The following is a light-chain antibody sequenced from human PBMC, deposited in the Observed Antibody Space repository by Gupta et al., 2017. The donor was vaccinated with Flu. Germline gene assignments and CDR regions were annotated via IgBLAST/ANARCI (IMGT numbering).Light chain of an antibody. V-gene: IGKV3-20*01. CDR1: KSVSSRY. Sequence: EIVLTQSPATLSLSPGERATLSCSASKSVSSRYLDWYQQKPGQAPRLLIYGASSRATGIPDRFSGSGSGTDFTLTISRLEPEDFAVYYCQQDGSSPYSFGQGTKLEIK. J-gene: IGKJ2*03. CDR3: QQDGSSPYS. CDR2: GAS.